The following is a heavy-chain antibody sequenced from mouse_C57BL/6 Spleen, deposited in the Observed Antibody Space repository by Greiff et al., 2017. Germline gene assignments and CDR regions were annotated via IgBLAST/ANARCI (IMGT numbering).Heavy chain of an antibody. D-gene: IGHD2-1*01. CDR1: GFTFTSYC. V-gene: IGHV1-69*01. Sequence: QVQLQQPGAELVMPGASVKLSCKASGFTFTSYCMHWVKQRPGQGLEWIGGIDPSDGYTNYNQKFKGKATLTVDKSSSTAYMQLSRLTSEDSAVYYGARRRGNSAYAMDYWGQGTSVTVSS. J-gene: IGHJ4*01. CDR3: ARRRGNSAYAMDY. CDR2: IDPSDGYT.